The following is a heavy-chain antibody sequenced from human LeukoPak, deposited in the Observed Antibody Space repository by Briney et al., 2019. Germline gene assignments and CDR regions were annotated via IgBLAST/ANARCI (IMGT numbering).Heavy chain of an antibody. V-gene: IGHV3-15*01. CDR1: GFIVSSNY. CDR3: TAEKFFALDV. D-gene: IGHD3-3*01. J-gene: IGHJ6*04. Sequence: GGSLRLSCAASGFIVSSNYMSWVRQAPGKGLEWVGRIKRKSDGGTTDYAAPVKGRFTISRDDSKNMLFLQMNSLKTEDTAVYYCTAEKFFALDVWGKGTTVTVSS. CDR2: IKRKSDGGTT.